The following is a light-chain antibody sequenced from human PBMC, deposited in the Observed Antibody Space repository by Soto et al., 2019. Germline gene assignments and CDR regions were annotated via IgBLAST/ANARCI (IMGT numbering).Light chain of an antibody. CDR2: EVS. J-gene: IGLJ2*01. V-gene: IGLV2-8*01. CDR1: SSDVGGYSY. CDR3: SSYGGSNHLV. Sequence: QSALTQPPSASGSPGQSVTISCTGASSDVGGYSYVSWYQQHPGKAPKLMIYEVSKWPSGVPDRFSGSKSGNTASLTVSGLQAEDEADYYCSSYGGSNHLVFGGGTKLTVL.